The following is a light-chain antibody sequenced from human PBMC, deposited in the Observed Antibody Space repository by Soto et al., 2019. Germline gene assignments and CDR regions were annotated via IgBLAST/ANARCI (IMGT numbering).Light chain of an antibody. CDR2: DAS. V-gene: IGKV1-5*01. Sequence: DIEMTQSPSTLSASIGDGVTITCRASESISGWLAWYQQQPGKAPKLLIYDASNLESGVPSRFSGSGSGTEFTLAISSLQPDDFAVYYCQQYNDWPRTFGQGTKVDIK. J-gene: IGKJ1*01. CDR1: ESISGW. CDR3: QQYNDWPRT.